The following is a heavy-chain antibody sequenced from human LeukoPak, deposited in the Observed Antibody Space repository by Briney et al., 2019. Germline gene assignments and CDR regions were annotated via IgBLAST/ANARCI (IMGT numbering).Heavy chain of an antibody. CDR2: IYYSGST. CDR1: GGSISSYY. J-gene: IGHJ6*02. V-gene: IGHV4-59*01. Sequence: SETLSLTCTVSGGSISSYYWSWIRQPPGKGLEWIGYIYYSGSTNYNPSLKSRVTISVDTSKNQFSLKLSSVTVADTAVYYCARVEGADYYDSSGPPTYYYYGMDVWGQGTTVTVSS. CDR3: ARVEGADYYDSSGPPTYYYYGMDV. D-gene: IGHD3-22*01.